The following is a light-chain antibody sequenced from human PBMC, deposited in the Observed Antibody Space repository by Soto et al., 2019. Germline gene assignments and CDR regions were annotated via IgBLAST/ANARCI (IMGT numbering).Light chain of an antibody. V-gene: IGKV3D-20*02. CDR1: PSVSGSN. Sequence: EIVLTQSPGTLSLSPGERATLSCRASPSVSGSNLAWYQQKPGQAPRLVIYGASSRATGIPDRFSGSGSGTDFTLTISSLEPEDFAVYYCQQRSNWPRITFGQGTRLEIK. CDR2: GAS. J-gene: IGKJ5*01. CDR3: QQRSNWPRIT.